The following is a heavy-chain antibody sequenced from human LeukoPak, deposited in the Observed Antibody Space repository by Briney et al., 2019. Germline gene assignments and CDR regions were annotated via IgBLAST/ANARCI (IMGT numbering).Heavy chain of an antibody. CDR2: IYYSGST. CDR3: ARHASRDYDILTGYYTPSLFFDY. CDR1: GGSISSSSYY. V-gene: IGHV4-39*01. D-gene: IGHD3-9*01. Sequence: NPSETLSLTCTVSGGSISSSSYYWGWIRQPPGKGLEWIGSIYYSGSTYYNPSLKSRVTISVDTSKNQFSLKLSSVTAADTAVYYCARHASRDYDILTGYYTPSLFFDYWGQGTLVTVSS. J-gene: IGHJ4*02.